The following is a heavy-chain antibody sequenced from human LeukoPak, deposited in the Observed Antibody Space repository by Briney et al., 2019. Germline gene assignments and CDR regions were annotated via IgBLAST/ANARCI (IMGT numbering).Heavy chain of an antibody. CDR2: IYYSGST. CDR1: GGSISSYY. Sequence: SGTLSLTCTVSGGSISSYYWSWIRQPPGKGLEWIGYIYYSGSTNYNPSLKSRVTISVDTSKNQFSLKLSSVTAADTAVYYCARVGSSSSGRGDAFDIWGQGTMVTVSS. J-gene: IGHJ3*02. V-gene: IGHV4-59*01. D-gene: IGHD6-6*01. CDR3: ARVGSSSSGRGDAFDI.